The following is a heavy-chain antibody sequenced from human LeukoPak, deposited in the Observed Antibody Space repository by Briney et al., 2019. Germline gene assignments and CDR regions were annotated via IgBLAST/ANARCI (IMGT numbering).Heavy chain of an antibody. J-gene: IGHJ4*02. Sequence: PGGSLRLSCAASGFTSSSNSMKWVRQAPGKGLEWVSYISSSSTTILYADSVKGRFTISRDNAKNSLYLQMNSLRAEDTAVYYCARDLFENWGQGTLVTVSS. CDR2: ISSSSTTI. CDR3: ARDLFEN. V-gene: IGHV3-48*01. D-gene: IGHD3-10*02. CDR1: GFTSSSNS.